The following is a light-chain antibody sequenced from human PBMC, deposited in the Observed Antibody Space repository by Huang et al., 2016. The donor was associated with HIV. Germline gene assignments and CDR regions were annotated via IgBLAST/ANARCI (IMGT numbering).Light chain of an antibody. J-gene: IGKJ4*01. CDR3: QQRSSGVT. CDR1: QSVGNY. V-gene: IGKV3-11*01. CDR2: DTS. Sequence: IVLTQSPATLSWYPGERVTLSCRASQSVGNYIDWYQQHPGQSPRLLIYDTSNSATGTPVRVSGSGSGTDFALTISNLESEDFAVYYCQQRSSGVTFGGGTKVQVK.